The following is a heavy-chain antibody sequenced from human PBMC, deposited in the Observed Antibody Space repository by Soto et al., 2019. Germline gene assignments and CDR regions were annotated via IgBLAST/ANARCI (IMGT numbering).Heavy chain of an antibody. CDR3: ARDRYAGAWFDP. D-gene: IGHD5-12*01. J-gene: IGHJ5*02. V-gene: IGHV4-59*01. Sequence: SETLSLTCTVSGGSISSYYWSWIRQPPGKGLEWIGYIYYSGSTNYNPSLKSRVTISVDTSKNQFSLKLSSVTAADTAVYYCARDRYAGAWFDPWGQGTLVTSPQ. CDR1: GGSISSYY. CDR2: IYYSGST.